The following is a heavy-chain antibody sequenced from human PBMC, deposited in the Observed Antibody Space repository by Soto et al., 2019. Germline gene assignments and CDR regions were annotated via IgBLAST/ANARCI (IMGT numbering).Heavy chain of an antibody. CDR1: EFNFSTFW. CDR2: IKPDGNEK. CDR3: ARGHWWLDV. V-gene: IGHV3-7*03. D-gene: IGHD2-8*02. Sequence: EVQLVESGGGLVQPGGSLRLSCAASEFNFSTFWMTWVRQAPGKGLEWVASIKPDGNEKYFVDSVKDRFTISRDNAQSSLYLQMNSLRAEDTAVYYCARGHWWLDVWGQGTRVTASS. J-gene: IGHJ4*02.